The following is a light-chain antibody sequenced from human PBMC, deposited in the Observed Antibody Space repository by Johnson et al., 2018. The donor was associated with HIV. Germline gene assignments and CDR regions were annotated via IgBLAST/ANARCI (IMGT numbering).Light chain of an antibody. Sequence: QSVLTQPPSVSAAPGQKVTISCYGSSSNIGKNYVCWYQQLPGTAPKLLIYDNNKRPSGIPDRFSGSRSGTSATLGIPGLQTGDEAAYYCATWDSSLSAFYVFGTGTKVTVV. J-gene: IGLJ1*01. CDR1: SSNIGKNY. CDR2: DNN. CDR3: ATWDSSLSAFYV. V-gene: IGLV1-51*01.